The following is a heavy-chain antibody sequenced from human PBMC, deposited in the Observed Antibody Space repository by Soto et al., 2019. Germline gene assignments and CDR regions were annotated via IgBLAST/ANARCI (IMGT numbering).Heavy chain of an antibody. J-gene: IGHJ5*02. Sequence: EVQLVESGGGLVQPGRSLRLSCVASGFTFDDHAMHWVRQSPGKGLEWVSGISWNSGSIGYADSVKGRFTISRDNAKKSLYLQMSSLRVEDTALYYCAKDKGFLEPRGWFDPWGQGTLVIVSS. CDR1: GFTFDDHA. CDR3: AKDKGFLEPRGWFDP. V-gene: IGHV3-9*01. D-gene: IGHD3-3*01. CDR2: ISWNSGSI.